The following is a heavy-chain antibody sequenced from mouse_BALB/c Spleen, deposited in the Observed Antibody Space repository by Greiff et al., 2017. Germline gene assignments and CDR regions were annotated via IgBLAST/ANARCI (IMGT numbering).Heavy chain of an antibody. CDR1: GYSFTGYT. J-gene: IGHJ2*01. CDR2: INPSNGGT. D-gene: IGHD2-14*01. Sequence: QVQLQQSGPELVKPGASMKISCKASGYSFTGYTMYWVKQRPGQGLEWIGGINPSNGGTNFNEKFKSKATLTVDKSSSTAYMQLSSLTSEDSAVYYCTRPDYRYYYFDYWGQGTTLTVSS. V-gene: IGHV1S81*02. CDR3: TRPDYRYYYFDY.